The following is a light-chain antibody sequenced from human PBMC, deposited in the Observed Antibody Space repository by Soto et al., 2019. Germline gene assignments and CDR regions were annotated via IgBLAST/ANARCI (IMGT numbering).Light chain of an antibody. CDR2: STS. Sequence: DIQMTQAPSSLSASVGDRVNITCRASQNIRNSLNWYQQKPGKAPKLLISSTSSFQSGVPSRFSGSGSGTDFTLSISSLQPEDFASYYGQQSYSTPSINFGQGTRLEI. CDR3: QQSYSTPSIN. V-gene: IGKV1-39*01. J-gene: IGKJ5*01. CDR1: QNIRNS.